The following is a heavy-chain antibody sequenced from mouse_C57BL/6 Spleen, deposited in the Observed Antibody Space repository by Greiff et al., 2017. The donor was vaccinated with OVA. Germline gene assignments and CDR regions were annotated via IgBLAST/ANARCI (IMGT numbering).Heavy chain of an antibody. CDR3: EKVYGNYDAMDY. CDR2: ISSGSSTI. V-gene: IGHV5-17*01. J-gene: IGHJ4*01. CDR1: GFTFSDYG. Sequence: DVMLVESGGGLVKPGGSLKLSCAASGFTFSDYGMHWVRQAPEKGLEWVAYISSGSSTIYYADTVKGRFTISRDNAKNNLFLQMTSLRSEDTAMYYCEKVYGNYDAMDYWGQGTSVTVSS. D-gene: IGHD2-1*01.